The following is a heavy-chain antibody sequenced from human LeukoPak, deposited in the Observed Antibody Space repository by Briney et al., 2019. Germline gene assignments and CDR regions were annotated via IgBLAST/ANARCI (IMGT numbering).Heavy chain of an antibody. CDR1: GFTFSNAW. V-gene: IGHV3-15*01. CDR3: TTALLWFGELLENFDY. CDR2: IKSKTDGGTT. Sequence: PGGSLRLSCAASGFTFSNAWMSWVRQAPGKGLEWVGRIKSKTDGGTTDYAAPVKGRFTISRDDSKNTLYLQMNSLKTEDTAVYYCTTALLWFGELLENFDYWGQGTLVTVSS. D-gene: IGHD3-10*01. J-gene: IGHJ4*02.